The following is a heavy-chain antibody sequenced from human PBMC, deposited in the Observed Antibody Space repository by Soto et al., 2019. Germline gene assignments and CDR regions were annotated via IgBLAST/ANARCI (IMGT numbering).Heavy chain of an antibody. J-gene: IGHJ6*02. D-gene: IGHD1-26*01. CDR1: GGSFSGYY. CDR2: INHSGST. Sequence: SETLSLTCAVYGGSFSGYYWSWIRQPPGKGLEWIGEINHSGSTNYNPSLKSRVTISVDTSKNQFSLKLSSVTAADTAVYYCARRQSGSYPYYYYYGMDVWGQGTTVTSP. V-gene: IGHV4-34*01. CDR3: ARRQSGSYPYYYYYGMDV.